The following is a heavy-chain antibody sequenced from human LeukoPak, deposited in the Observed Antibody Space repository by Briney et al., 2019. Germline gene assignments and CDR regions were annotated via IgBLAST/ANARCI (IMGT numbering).Heavy chain of an antibody. CDR2: IKTDGSEK. CDR3: VAYKFLLSWSAFDF. V-gene: IGHV3-7*01. J-gene: IGHJ3*01. Sequence: GGSLRLSCEGSGFTFSNYWMSWVRQAPGKGLEWVANIKTDGSEKYYVDSVKGRFTISRDNAKNSLYLQMNSLRAEDTAVYYCVAYKFLLSWSAFDFWAEEQWSPSLQ. CDR1: GFTFSNYW. D-gene: IGHD6-13*01.